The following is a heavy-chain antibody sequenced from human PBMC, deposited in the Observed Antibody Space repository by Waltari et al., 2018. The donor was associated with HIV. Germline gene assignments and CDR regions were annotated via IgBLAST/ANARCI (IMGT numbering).Heavy chain of an antibody. J-gene: IGHJ4*02. CDR1: GSTFLSYY. CDR2: INPSGNST. D-gene: IGHD2-15*01. CDR3: ARAPCSGGSCRLFDY. Sequence: QVQLVQSGAEVKKPGASVAVYFQPPGSTFLSYYHHWLRPAPGQGLEWMGIINPSGNSTSYVQKFQGRLTMTRDTSTSTVYMELSSLRSEDTAVYYCARAPCSGGSCRLFDYWGQGTLVTVSS. V-gene: IGHV1-46*01.